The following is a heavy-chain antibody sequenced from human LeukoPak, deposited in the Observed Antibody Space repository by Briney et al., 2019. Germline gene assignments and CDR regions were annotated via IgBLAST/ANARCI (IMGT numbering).Heavy chain of an antibody. J-gene: IGHJ4*02. CDR1: GYSFTSYG. Sequence: ASVKVSCKASGYSFTSYGISWVRQAPGQGLEWMGRISVHTGNTNYAQKFQGRVTMTTDTSTSTAYMELRSLRSDDTAVYYCARVRSDYGDFGNYRGQGTLVTVSS. V-gene: IGHV1-18*04. CDR2: ISVHTGNT. CDR3: ARVRSDYGDFGNY. D-gene: IGHD4-17*01.